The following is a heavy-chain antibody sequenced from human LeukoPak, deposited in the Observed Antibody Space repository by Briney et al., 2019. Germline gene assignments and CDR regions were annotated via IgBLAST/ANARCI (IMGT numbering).Heavy chain of an antibody. J-gene: IGHJ3*02. CDR3: AGRQQIVAVTASRDTFDI. D-gene: IGHD2-21*02. CDR1: GGSISSFY. CDR2: IYHNGRA. V-gene: IGHV4-59*01. Sequence: TASETLSLTCIVSGGSISSFYWSWIRQPPGKVLEWIGYIYHNGRARYRPSLGSRVTMSLDTSKNQFSLKVKSLTAADTAVYYCAGRQQIVAVTASRDTFDIWGQGTMVTVSS.